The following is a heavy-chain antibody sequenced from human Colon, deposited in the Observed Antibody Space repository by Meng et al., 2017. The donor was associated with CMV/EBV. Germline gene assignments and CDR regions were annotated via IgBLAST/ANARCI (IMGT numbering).Heavy chain of an antibody. J-gene: IGHJ4*02. Sequence: GGSLRLSCAASGFTFSSYDMHWVRQAAGKGLEWVSAIGAGFDTYYSDSVKGRFTISRENAKNSLYLQMNNLRVGDTAVYYCAREGQTSTHWLGPLHNWGQGTVVTVSS. D-gene: IGHD1-1*01. CDR3: AREGQTSTHWLGPLHN. CDR1: GFTFSSYD. CDR2: IGAGFDT. V-gene: IGHV3-13*01.